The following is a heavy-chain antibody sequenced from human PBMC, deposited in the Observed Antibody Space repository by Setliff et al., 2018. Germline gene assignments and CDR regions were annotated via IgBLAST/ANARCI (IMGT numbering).Heavy chain of an antibody. V-gene: IGHV4-39*01. Sequence: SETLSLTCKVSGDSMNSGVYYWAWIRQPPGKGLEWIGRIYSGGTTYYNSSLKSRVTILVDTSKSQFSLRLNSVAAADTAVYYCARTGTYRYFDYWGRGTLVTVSS. J-gene: IGHJ4*02. CDR1: GDSMNSGVYY. CDR2: IYSGGTT. CDR3: ARTGTYRYFDY. D-gene: IGHD1-1*01.